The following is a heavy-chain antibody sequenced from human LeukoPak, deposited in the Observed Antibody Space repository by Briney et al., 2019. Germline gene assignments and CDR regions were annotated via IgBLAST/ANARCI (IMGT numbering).Heavy chain of an antibody. V-gene: IGHV3-23*01. CDR1: GFTFSSYA. CDR3: AKRDYGDYGIDY. J-gene: IGHJ4*02. CDR2: ISGSGGST. D-gene: IGHD4-17*01. Sequence: GGSLRLSCAASGFTFSSYAMSWVRQAPGKGLEWVSAISGSGGSTYYADSVKGRFTTSRDNSKNTLYLQMNSLRAEDTAVYYCAKRDYGDYGIDYWGQGTLVTVSS.